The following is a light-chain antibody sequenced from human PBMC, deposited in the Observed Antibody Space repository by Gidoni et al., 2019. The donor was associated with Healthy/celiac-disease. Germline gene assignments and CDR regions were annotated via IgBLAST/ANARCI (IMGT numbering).Light chain of an antibody. CDR2: AAS. V-gene: IGKV1-9*01. CDR1: QGISSY. CDR3: QQLNSYPRT. J-gene: IGKJ1*01. Sequence: DIQFTQYPSFLSASVGDRVTITSRSSQGISSYLAWYQQKPGKAPKLRIYAASTLQRGVPSRFSGSGSGTEFTLTISSLQTEDFANYYCQQLNSYPRTFGQGTKVEIK.